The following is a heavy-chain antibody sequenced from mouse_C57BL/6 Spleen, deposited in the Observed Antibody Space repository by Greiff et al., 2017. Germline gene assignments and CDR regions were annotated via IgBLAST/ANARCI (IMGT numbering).Heavy chain of an antibody. Sequence: QVQLQQPGAELVRPGSSVKLSCKASGYTFTSYWMHWVKQRPIQGLEWIGNIDPSDSETHYNQKFKDKATLTVDKSSSTAYMPRSSLTSEDSAVYYCARLDDGYYDWYFDVWGTGTTVTVSS. V-gene: IGHV1-52*01. CDR3: ARLDDGYYDWYFDV. D-gene: IGHD2-3*01. CDR2: IDPSDSET. J-gene: IGHJ1*03. CDR1: GYTFTSYW.